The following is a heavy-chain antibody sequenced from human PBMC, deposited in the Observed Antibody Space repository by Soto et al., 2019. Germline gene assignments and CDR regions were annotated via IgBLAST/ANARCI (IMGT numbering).Heavy chain of an antibody. J-gene: IGHJ6*02. CDR1: GFTFSSYS. Sequence: EVQLVESGGGLVKPGGSLRLSCAASGFTFSSYSMNWVRQAPGKGLEWVSSISSSSSYIYYADSVKGRFTISRDNSKNTLYLQMNSLRAEDTAVYYCAKDSRGGLYYYYGMDVWGQGTTVTVSS. CDR3: AKDSRGGLYYYYGMDV. CDR2: ISSSSSYI. V-gene: IGHV3-21*01.